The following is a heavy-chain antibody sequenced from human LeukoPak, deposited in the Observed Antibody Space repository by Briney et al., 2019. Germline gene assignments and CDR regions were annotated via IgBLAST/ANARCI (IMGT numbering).Heavy chain of an antibody. Sequence: GGSLRLSCAASGFTFSSYAMSWVRQAPGKGLEWASVISGSGGSTYYADSVKGRFTISRDNSKNTLYLQMNSLRAEDTALYYCAKAPRDSTSWYSGIDYWGQGTLVTVSS. CDR3: AKAPRDSTSWYSGIDY. CDR1: GFTFSSYA. V-gene: IGHV3-23*01. CDR2: ISGSGGST. D-gene: IGHD6-13*01. J-gene: IGHJ4*02.